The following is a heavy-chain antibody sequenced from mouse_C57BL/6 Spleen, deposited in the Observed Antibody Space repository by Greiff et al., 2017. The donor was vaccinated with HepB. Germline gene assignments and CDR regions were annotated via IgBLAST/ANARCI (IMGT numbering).Heavy chain of an antibody. D-gene: IGHD1-1*01. V-gene: IGHV1-55*01. CDR3: AREGVLRNYFDY. Sequence: QVQLQQSGAELVKPGASVKMSCKASGYTFTSYWITWVKQRPGQGLEWIGDIYPGSGSTNYNEKFKSKATLTVDTSSSTAYMQLSSLTSEDSAVYYCAREGVLRNYFDYWGQGTTLTVSS. J-gene: IGHJ2*01. CDR1: GYTFTSYW. CDR2: IYPGSGST.